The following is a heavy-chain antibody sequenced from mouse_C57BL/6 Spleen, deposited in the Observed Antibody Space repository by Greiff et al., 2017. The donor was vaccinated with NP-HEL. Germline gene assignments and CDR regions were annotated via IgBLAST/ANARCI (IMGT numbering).Heavy chain of an antibody. Sequence: VQLQQSGAELVRPGASVKLSCTASGFNIKDDYMHWVKQRPEQGLEWIGWIDPENGDTEYASKFQGKATITADTSSNTAYLQLSSLTSEDTAVDYCTTADGYYGGFAYWGQGTLVTVSA. CDR2: IDPENGDT. CDR1: GFNIKDDY. D-gene: IGHD2-3*01. V-gene: IGHV14-4*01. J-gene: IGHJ3*01. CDR3: TTADGYYGGFAY.